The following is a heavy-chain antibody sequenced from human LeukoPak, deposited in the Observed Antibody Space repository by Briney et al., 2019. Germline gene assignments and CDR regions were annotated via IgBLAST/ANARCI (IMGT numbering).Heavy chain of an antibody. J-gene: IGHJ3*02. CDR1: GYTFTGYF. V-gene: IGHV1-2*02. CDR2: INPNSGGT. D-gene: IGHD3-22*01. Sequence: ASVKVSCKASGYTFTGYFMHWVRQAPGQGLEWMGWINPNSGGTNYAQKFQGRVTMTRDTSISTAYMELSSLRSDDTAVYYCATPDYYDSSGLTTRAQFDIWGQGTMVTVSS. CDR3: ATPDYYDSSGLTTRAQFDI.